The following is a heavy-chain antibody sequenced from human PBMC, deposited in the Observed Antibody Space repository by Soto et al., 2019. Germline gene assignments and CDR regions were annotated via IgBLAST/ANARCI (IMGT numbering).Heavy chain of an antibody. CDR2: ISKDGSHS. CDR1: GFNFRTYG. Sequence: QVQLVESGGGEVQPGRSLRLSCAASGFNFRTYGIHWVRQAPGKGLEWVALISKDGSHSYYAHSVKGRFTTSRDNSQNKAFLQVNSLRADDTAVYFCARGTDYADLGNAEYFHPWGQGTLVTVSS. D-gene: IGHD4-17*01. CDR3: ARGTDYADLGNAEYFHP. J-gene: IGHJ1*01. V-gene: IGHV3-30*03.